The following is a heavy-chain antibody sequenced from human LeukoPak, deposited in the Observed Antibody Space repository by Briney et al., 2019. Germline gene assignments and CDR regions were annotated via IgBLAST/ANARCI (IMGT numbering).Heavy chain of an antibody. Sequence: SVKVSCKASGGTFSSYAISWVRQAPGQGLEWMGGIIPTFGTANYAQKFQGRVTITTDESTSTAYMELSSLRSEDTAVYYCAGDYGGNTYYMDVWGKGTTVTVSS. D-gene: IGHD4-23*01. V-gene: IGHV1-69*05. CDR1: GGTFSSYA. CDR3: AGDYGGNTYYMDV. CDR2: IIPTFGTA. J-gene: IGHJ6*03.